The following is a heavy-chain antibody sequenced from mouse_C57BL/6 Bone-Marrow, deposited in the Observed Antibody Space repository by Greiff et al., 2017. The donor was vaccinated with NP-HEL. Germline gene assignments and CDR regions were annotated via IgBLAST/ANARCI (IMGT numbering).Heavy chain of an antibody. Sequence: VQLQQSGPELVKPGDSVKISCKASGYSFTGYFMNWVMQSHGKSLEWIGRINPYNGDTFYNQKFKGKATLTVDKSSSTAHMELRSLTSEDSAVYYCAREGGYCSSPYYFDDWGQGTTLTASS. D-gene: IGHD1-1*01. CDR3: AREGGYCSSPYYFDD. CDR1: GYSFTGYF. V-gene: IGHV1-20*01. CDR2: INPYNGDT. J-gene: IGHJ2*01.